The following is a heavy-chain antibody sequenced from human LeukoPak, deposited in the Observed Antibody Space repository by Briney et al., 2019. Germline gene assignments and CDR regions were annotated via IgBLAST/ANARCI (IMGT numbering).Heavy chain of an antibody. V-gene: IGHV3-7*03. CDR3: ARERRIVEKSFDY. J-gene: IGHJ4*02. CDR2: IKRDESEK. Sequence: PGGSLRLSCAASGFTFSNYWMSWVRQAPGKGLEWVANIKRDESEKSYVDSVKGRFTISRDNGKNSLNLQMNSLRGEDTAVYYCARERRIVEKSFDYWGQGTLVTVSS. D-gene: IGHD1-26*01. CDR1: GFTFSNYW.